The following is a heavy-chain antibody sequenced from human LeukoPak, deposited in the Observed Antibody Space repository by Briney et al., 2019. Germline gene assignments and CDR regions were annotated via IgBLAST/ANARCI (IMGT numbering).Heavy chain of an antibody. V-gene: IGHV3-66*01. D-gene: IGHD2-15*01. CDR2: LYSGGGA. CDR1: GFMFADHG. J-gene: IGHJ3*02. Sequence: GGSLRLSCAASGFMFADHGMTWVRQVPGKGLEWVSVLYSGGGAYYADSVKDRFTISRDYSQNTLLLQMNSLRAEDTALYYCARGKTSDDIVEDAFDIWGQGTMVAVSS. CDR3: ARGKTSDDIVEDAFDI.